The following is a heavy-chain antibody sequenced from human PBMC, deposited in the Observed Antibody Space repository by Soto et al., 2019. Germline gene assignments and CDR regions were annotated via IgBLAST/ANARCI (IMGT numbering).Heavy chain of an antibody. CDR2: INHSGNA. CDR3: ARKITMVRGVITPYFDY. D-gene: IGHD3-10*01. J-gene: IGHJ4*02. V-gene: IGHV4-34*01. Sequence: SETLSLTCAVYGGSFSGYIWTWIRQTPGKGLQWIGQINHSGNAIYNPSLKNRVTISIMSNNQFSLEMSSVTAADTAVYYCARKITMVRGVITPYFDYWGQGTLVTVSS. CDR1: GGSFSGYI.